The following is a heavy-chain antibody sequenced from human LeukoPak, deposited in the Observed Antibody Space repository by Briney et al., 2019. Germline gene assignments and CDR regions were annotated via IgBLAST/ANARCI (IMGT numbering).Heavy chain of an antibody. CDR1: GFVFSIYT. CDR3: VKDFGRVRGTPDS. J-gene: IGHJ4*02. D-gene: IGHD2/OR15-2a*01. Sequence: AGGSLRLSCSASGFVFSIYTMYWVRQAPGKGPEYVSTISGSGNGGSIYYADSVKGRFTISRDDSKSIVYLQMNGLRSEDTAVYYCVKDFGRVRGTPDSWGQGTLVTVSS. V-gene: IGHV3-64D*06. CDR2: ISGSGNGGSI.